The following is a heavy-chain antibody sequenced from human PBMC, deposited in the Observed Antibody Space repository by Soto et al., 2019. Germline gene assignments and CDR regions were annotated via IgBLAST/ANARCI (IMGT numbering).Heavy chain of an antibody. CDR3: ARVPGYYDSSGYLTKDAFEI. J-gene: IGHJ3*02. Sequence: ASVKVSCKASGYTFTNYGFSWVRQAPGQGLEWMGWISAYNGNTNYAQKLQGRVTMTTDTSTSTAYMELRSLRSDDTAVYYCARVPGYYDSSGYLTKDAFEIWGQGTMVTVSS. D-gene: IGHD3-22*01. CDR1: GYTFTNYG. CDR2: ISAYNGNT. V-gene: IGHV1-18*01.